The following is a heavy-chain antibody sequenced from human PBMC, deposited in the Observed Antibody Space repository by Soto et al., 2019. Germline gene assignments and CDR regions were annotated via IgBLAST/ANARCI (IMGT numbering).Heavy chain of an antibody. Sequence: QVQLVASGGGLVQPGGSPRLSCAASGFTFSDYYMSWLRQPPGKGLEWVSYISKSGSIIHFADSVKGRFAISRDNAKNTLYLQMSSLRAEDTALYYCARDLSPYSDYYDESTSETWFDPWGQGTLVTVSS. CDR3: ARDLSPYSDYYDESTSETWFDP. V-gene: IGHV3-11*01. CDR1: GFTFSDYY. J-gene: IGHJ5*02. CDR2: ISKSGSII. D-gene: IGHD3-16*01.